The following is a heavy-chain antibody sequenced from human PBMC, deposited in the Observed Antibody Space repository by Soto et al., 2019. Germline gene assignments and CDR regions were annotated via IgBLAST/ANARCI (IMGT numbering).Heavy chain of an antibody. CDR2: IWYDGSNK. Sequence: PGGSLRLSCAASGFTFSSYGMHWVRQAPGKGLEWVAVIWYDGSNKYYADSVKGRFTISRDNSKNTLYLQMNSLRAEDTAVYYCARDSSEDFWSGYPFYYFDYWGQGTLVTVSS. V-gene: IGHV3-33*01. J-gene: IGHJ4*02. D-gene: IGHD3-3*01. CDR3: ARDSSEDFWSGYPFYYFDY. CDR1: GFTFSSYG.